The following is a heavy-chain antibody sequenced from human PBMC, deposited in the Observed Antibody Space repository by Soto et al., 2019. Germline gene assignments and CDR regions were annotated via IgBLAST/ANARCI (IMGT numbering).Heavy chain of an antibody. V-gene: IGHV1-69*06. CDR1: GGTFSSYS. Sequence: ASVKVSCKASGGTFSSYSISWGRQAPGQGLEWMGGIIPIFGTANYAQKFQGRVTITADKSTSTAYMELSSLRSEDTAVYYCARNSGYGTYYYYVMDVWGKGTTVTVSS. D-gene: IGHD5-12*01. J-gene: IGHJ6*04. CDR3: ARNSGYGTYYYYVMDV. CDR2: IIPIFGTA.